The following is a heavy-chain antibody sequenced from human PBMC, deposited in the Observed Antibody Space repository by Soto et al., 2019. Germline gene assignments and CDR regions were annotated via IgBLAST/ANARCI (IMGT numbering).Heavy chain of an antibody. CDR1: GGSISSYY. V-gene: IGHV4-59*01. CDR3: ARDGQYYYGSGSYPYYYYMDV. J-gene: IGHJ6*03. D-gene: IGHD3-10*01. CDR2: IYYSGST. Sequence: SETLSLTCTVSGGSISSYYWSWIRQPPGKGLEWIGYIYYSGSTNYNPSIKSRVTISVDTSKNQFSLKLSSVTAADTAVYYCARDGQYYYGSGSYPYYYYMDVWGKGTTVTVSS.